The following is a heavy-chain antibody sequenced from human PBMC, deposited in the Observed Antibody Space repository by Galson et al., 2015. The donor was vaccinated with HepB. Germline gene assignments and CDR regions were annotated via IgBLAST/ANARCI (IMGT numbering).Heavy chain of an antibody. J-gene: IGHJ4*02. Sequence: SVKVSCKASGYTFTSYDINWVRQATGQGLEWMGWMNPNSGNTGYAQKFQGRVTMTRNTSISTAYMELSSLRSEDTAVYYCARGRYYDFWSDNEDGIDYWGQGTLVTVSS. D-gene: IGHD3-3*01. V-gene: IGHV1-8*01. CDR3: ARGRYYDFWSDNEDGIDY. CDR1: GYTFTSYD. CDR2: MNPNSGNT.